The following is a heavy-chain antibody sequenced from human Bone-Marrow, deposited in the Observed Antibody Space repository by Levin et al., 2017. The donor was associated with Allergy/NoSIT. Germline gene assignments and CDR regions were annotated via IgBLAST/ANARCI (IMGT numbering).Heavy chain of an antibody. V-gene: IGHV3-30-3*01. CDR1: GFTFSSYA. Sequence: GESLKISCAASGFTFSSYAMHWVRQAPGKGLEWVAVISYDGSNKYYADSVKGRFTISRDNSKNTLYLQMNSLRAEDTAVYYCARPPHKSYGDYDFWDYFDYWGQGTLVTVSS. J-gene: IGHJ4*02. CDR3: ARPPHKSYGDYDFWDYFDY. CDR2: ISYDGSNK. D-gene: IGHD4-17*01.